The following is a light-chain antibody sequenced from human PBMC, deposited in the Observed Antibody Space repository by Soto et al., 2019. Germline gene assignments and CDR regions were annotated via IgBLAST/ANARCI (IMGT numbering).Light chain of an antibody. CDR1: QTVERW. CDR2: DVS. Sequence: DIQMTQSPSTLSASVGDRVTITCRASQTVERWLAWYQQKPVKAPNLLISDVSSLERGVPSRFSGSGSATEFTLTISGLQPDDFATYYCQQYKDSMWTFGQGTRV. J-gene: IGKJ1*01. V-gene: IGKV1-5*01. CDR3: QQYKDSMWT.